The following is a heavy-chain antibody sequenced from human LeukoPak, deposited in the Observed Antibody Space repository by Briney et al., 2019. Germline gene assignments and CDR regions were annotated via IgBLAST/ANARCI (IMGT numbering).Heavy chain of an antibody. J-gene: IGHJ6*03. CDR1: GFTFSSYE. CDR2: ISSSGSTI. D-gene: IGHD1-26*01. CDR3: AKDPYSGSYYYYMDV. Sequence: GGSLRLSCAASGFTFSSYEMNWVRQAPGKGLEWVSYISSSGSTIYYADSVKGRFTISRDNAKNSLYLQMNSLRAEDTAVYYCAKDPYSGSYYYYMDVWGKGTTVTISS. V-gene: IGHV3-48*03.